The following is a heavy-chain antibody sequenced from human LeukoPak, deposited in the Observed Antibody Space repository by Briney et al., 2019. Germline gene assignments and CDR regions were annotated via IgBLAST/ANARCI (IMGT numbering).Heavy chain of an antibody. CDR3: ARVIWFDP. V-gene: IGHV3-48*03. J-gene: IGHJ5*02. Sequence: TGASLRLSCAASGSTFSNYEMNWVRQAPGKGLEWVSYINNTGSARYYAASVKGRFTISRDNAKNSLYLQMNSLIAEDTAVYYCARVIWFDPWGQGTLVTVSS. CDR2: INNTGSAR. CDR1: GSTFSNYE.